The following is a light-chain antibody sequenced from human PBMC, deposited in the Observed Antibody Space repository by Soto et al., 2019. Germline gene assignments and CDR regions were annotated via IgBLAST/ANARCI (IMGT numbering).Light chain of an antibody. J-gene: IGKJ4*01. Sequence: DIPMTQSPSSMSESLRDRVTIMCQASQDISNYLNWYQQKPGKAPKLLIYDASNLETGVPSRFSGSGSGTDFTFTISSLQPEDIATYYCQQYDNLPLTFGGGTKVDI. CDR2: DAS. CDR1: QDISNY. CDR3: QQYDNLPLT. V-gene: IGKV1-33*01.